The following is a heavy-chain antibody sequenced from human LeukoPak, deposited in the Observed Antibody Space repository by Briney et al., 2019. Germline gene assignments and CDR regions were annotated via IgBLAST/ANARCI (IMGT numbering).Heavy chain of an antibody. CDR1: GDSVSSKSAA. CDR2: TYYRSRWYN. V-gene: IGHV6-1*01. CDR3: ARDRADSSTIDY. J-gene: IGHJ4*02. D-gene: IGHD1-26*01. Sequence: SQTLSLTCAISGDSVSSKSAARNWIRQSPSRGLEWLGRTYYRSRWYNDYAVSVKGQITINPDTSKNQFSLHLNSVTPEDTAVYYCARDRADSSTIDYWGQGTLVTVSS.